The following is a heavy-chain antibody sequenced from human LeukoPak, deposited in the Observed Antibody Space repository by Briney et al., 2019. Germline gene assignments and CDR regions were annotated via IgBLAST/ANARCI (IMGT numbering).Heavy chain of an antibody. CDR2: ISSSSSYI. D-gene: IGHD2-8*01. Sequence: PGGSLRLSCAASGFTFSSYWMNWVRQAPGKGLEWVSSISSSSSYIYYADSVKGRFTISRDNSKNTLYLQMNSLRAEDTAVYYCARHGMVYVSGDAFDIWGQGTMVTVSS. CDR3: ARHGMVYVSGDAFDI. CDR1: GFTFSSYW. J-gene: IGHJ3*02. V-gene: IGHV3-21*01.